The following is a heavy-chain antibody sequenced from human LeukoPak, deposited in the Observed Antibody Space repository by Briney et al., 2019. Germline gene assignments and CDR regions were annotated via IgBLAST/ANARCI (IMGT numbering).Heavy chain of an antibody. CDR1: GYTFTSYD. V-gene: IGHV1-8*01. Sequence: SVKVSCKASGYTFTSYDINWVRQAAGQGLEWMGWMNPNSGNTGNAQKYQGRVAMTSNTSISTAYMELSSLRSEDTAVYYCARSYAIIYYYYGMDVWGQGTTVTVSS. CDR3: ARSYAIIYYYYGMDV. CDR2: MNPNSGNT. D-gene: IGHD5-12*01. J-gene: IGHJ6*02.